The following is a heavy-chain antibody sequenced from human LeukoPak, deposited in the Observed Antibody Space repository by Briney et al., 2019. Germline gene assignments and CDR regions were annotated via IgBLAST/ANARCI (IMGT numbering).Heavy chain of an antibody. D-gene: IGHD6-13*01. CDR2: VYTSGST. V-gene: IGHV4-61*02. CDR3: ARRAQQLPYYYYYGMDV. Sequence: SETLSLTCTVSGGSISSGSYYWSWIRQPAGKGLEWIGRVYTSGSTNYNPSLKSRVTISVDTSKNQFSLKLSSVTAADTAVYYCARRAQQLPYYYYYGMDVWGQGTTVTVSS. J-gene: IGHJ6*02. CDR1: GGSISSGSYY.